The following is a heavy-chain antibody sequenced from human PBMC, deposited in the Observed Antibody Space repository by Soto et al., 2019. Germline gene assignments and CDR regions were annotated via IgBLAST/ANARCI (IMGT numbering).Heavy chain of an antibody. CDR3: ARTDWDGAFDI. V-gene: IGHV4-39*01. Sequence: ASETLSLTCTVSGGSISSSSYYWGWIRQPPGKGLEWIGSIYYSGSTYYNPSLKSRVTISVDTSKNQFSLKLSSVTAADTAVYYCARTDWDGAFDIWGQGTMVTVSS. D-gene: IGHD3-9*01. CDR2: IYYSGST. J-gene: IGHJ3*02. CDR1: GGSISSSSYY.